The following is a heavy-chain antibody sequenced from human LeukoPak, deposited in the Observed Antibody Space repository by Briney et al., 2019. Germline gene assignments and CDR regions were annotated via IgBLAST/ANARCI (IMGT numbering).Heavy chain of an antibody. D-gene: IGHD3-22*01. Sequence: GGSLRLSCAASGFTFSSYGMHWVRQAPGKGLEWVAFIRYDGSNKYYADSVKGRFTISRDNSKNTLYLQMNSLRAEDTAVYYCARYYDSSGYYFVYFDYWGQGTLVTVSS. CDR3: ARYYDSSGYYFVYFDY. V-gene: IGHV3-30*02. CDR1: GFTFSSYG. J-gene: IGHJ4*02. CDR2: IRYDGSNK.